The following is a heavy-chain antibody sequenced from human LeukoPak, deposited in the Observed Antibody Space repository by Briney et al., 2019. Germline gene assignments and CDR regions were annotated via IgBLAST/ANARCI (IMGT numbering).Heavy chain of an antibody. Sequence: GGSLRLSCAASGFTFSSYSMNWVRQAPGKGLEWVSSISSSSSYIYYADSVKGRFTISRDNAKNSLYLQMNSLRAEDTAVYYCAKALGPVVPAAIGHYYGMDVWGQGTTVTVSS. D-gene: IGHD2-2*01. CDR2: ISSSSSYI. CDR1: GFTFSSYS. CDR3: AKALGPVVPAAIGHYYGMDV. J-gene: IGHJ6*02. V-gene: IGHV3-21*01.